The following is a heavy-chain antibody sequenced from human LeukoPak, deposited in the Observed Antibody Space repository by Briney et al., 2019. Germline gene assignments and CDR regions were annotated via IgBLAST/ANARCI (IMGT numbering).Heavy chain of an antibody. CDR2: IRSKAYGGTT. J-gene: IGHJ3*02. Sequence: GGSLRLSCTASGFTFGDYAMSWVRQAPGKGLEWIGFIRSKAYGGTTEYAASVKGRFTISRDDSKSIAYLQMNSLKTEDTAVYYCTRGRVLRFLEWLPSTSGPDAFDIWGQGTMVTVSS. CDR1: GFTFGDYA. D-gene: IGHD3-3*01. CDR3: TRGRVLRFLEWLPSTSGPDAFDI. V-gene: IGHV3-49*04.